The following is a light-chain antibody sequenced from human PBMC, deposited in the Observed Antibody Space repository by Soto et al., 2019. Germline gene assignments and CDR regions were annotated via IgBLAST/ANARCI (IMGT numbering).Light chain of an antibody. V-gene: IGKV3-20*01. CDR3: QQSAGSPRT. J-gene: IGKJ1*01. Sequence: EIVFTQSPGNQSLSPGEIGTLCFMSSQNLGTLYLAWFQQKSGQAPRLLIYSASRRATGIPDRFTGSGSGTDFTLTINRVEPEDFAVYFCQQSAGSPRTFGQGTKVAIK. CDR2: SAS. CDR1: QNLGTLY.